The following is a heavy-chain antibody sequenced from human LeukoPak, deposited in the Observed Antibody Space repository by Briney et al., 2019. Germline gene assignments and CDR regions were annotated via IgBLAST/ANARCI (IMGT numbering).Heavy chain of an antibody. Sequence: KPSETLSLTCAVYGRSFSGYSWSWIRQPPGKGLEWIGEINHSGSTNYNPSLKSRVTISVDTSKNQFSLKLSSVTAADTAVYYCARGYSGSYPYYFDYWGQGTLVTVSS. D-gene: IGHD1-26*01. V-gene: IGHV4-34*01. CDR1: GRSFSGYS. CDR2: INHSGST. J-gene: IGHJ4*02. CDR3: ARGYSGSYPYYFDY.